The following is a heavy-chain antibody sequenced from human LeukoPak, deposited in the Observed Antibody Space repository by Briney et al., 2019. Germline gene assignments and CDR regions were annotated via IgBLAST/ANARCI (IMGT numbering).Heavy chain of an antibody. D-gene: IGHD3-22*01. CDR3: ARDLGSSTTMIVIWSEGGFDY. V-gene: IGHV3-21*01. J-gene: IGHJ4*02. Sequence: GGSLRLPCAASGFTFSSYSMNWVRQAPGKGLEWVSSISSSGSYIYYADSVKGRFTISRDNAKNSLYLQMNSLRAEDTAVYYCARDLGSSTTMIVIWSEGGFDYWGQGTLVTVSS. CDR1: GFTFSSYS. CDR2: ISSSGSYI.